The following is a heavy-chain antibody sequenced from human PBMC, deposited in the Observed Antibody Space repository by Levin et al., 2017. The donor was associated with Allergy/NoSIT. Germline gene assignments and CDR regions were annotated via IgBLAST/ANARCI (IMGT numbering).Heavy chain of an antibody. V-gene: IGHV3-30*04. CDR1: GFTFSSYA. D-gene: IGHD4-23*01. J-gene: IGHJ6*02. Sequence: AGGSLRLSCAASGFTFSSYAMHWVRQAPGKGLEWVAVISYDGSNKYYADSVKGRFTISRDNSKNTLYLQMNSLRAEDTAVYYCARGGTVATFYYYYGMDVWGQGTTVTVSS. CDR2: ISYDGSNK. CDR3: ARGGTVATFYYYYGMDV.